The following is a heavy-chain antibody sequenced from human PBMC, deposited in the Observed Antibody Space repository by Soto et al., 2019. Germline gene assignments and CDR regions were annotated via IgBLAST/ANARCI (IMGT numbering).Heavy chain of an antibody. CDR1: GGTFSSYA. V-gene: IGHV1-69*13. Sequence: ASVKVSCKASGGTFSSYAISCVRQAPGQGLEWMGGIIPIFGTANYAQKFQGRVTITADESTSTAYMELSSLRSEDTAVYYCARAREPGGGYDLINYYYYGMDVWGQGTTVTVSS. CDR3: ARAREPGGGYDLINYYYYGMDV. J-gene: IGHJ6*02. D-gene: IGHD5-12*01. CDR2: IIPIFGTA.